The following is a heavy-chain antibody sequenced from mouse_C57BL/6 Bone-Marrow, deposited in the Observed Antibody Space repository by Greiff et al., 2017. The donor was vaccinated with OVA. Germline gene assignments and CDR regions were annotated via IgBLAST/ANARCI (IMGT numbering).Heavy chain of an antibody. D-gene: IGHD4-1*01. V-gene: IGHV1-7*01. Sequence: VQLQQPGAELVKPGASVKVSCKASGYTFTSYWMHWVKQRPGQGLEWIGYINPSSGYTKYNQKFKDKATLTADKSSSTAYMQLSSLTYEDSAVSCCSLSGTDPFPYYAMSYWGPVPSVTVSS. CDR3: SLSGTDPFPYYAMSY. J-gene: IGHJ4*01. CDR2: INPSSGYT. CDR1: GYTFTSYW.